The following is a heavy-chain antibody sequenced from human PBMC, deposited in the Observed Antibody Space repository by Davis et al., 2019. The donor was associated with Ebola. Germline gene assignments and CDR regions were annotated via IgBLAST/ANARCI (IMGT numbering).Heavy chain of an antibody. V-gene: IGHV3-23*01. Sequence: GESLKISCAASGFTFSSYWMHWVRQAPGKGLEWVSAISGSGGSTYYADSVKGRFTISRDNSKNTLYLQMNSLRAEDTAVYYCAKDYSEYDYIWGSYRPYYFDYWGQGTLVTVSS. CDR2: ISGSGGST. J-gene: IGHJ4*02. D-gene: IGHD3-16*02. CDR1: GFTFSSYW. CDR3: AKDYSEYDYIWGSYRPYYFDY.